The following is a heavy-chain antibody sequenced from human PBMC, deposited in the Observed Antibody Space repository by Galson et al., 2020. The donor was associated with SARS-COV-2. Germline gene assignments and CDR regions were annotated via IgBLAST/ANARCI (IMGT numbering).Heavy chain of an antibody. J-gene: IGHJ5*02. V-gene: IGHV2-70*11. Sequence: ESGPTLVKPTQTLTLTCTFSGFSLSTTGMCVSWIRQPPGKALEWLARIDWDDDKYYSTSLKTRLTISKDTSKNQVVLTMTNMDPVDTATCYRALHEWAGAGEGSDGFAPGGQGPLVTVSS. CDR1: GFSLSTTGMC. D-gene: IGHD6-13*01. CDR3: ALHEWAGAGEGSDGFAP. CDR2: IDWDDDK.